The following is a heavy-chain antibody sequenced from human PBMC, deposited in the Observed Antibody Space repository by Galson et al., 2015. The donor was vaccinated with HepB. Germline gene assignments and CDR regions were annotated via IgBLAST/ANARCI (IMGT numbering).Heavy chain of an antibody. Sequence: SLRLSCAASGFTFSDYYMSWIRQAPGKGLEWVSYISSSSSYTNYADYVKGRFTISRDSAKNSLYLQMNSLRAEDTAVYYCARDGSGSTLDYWGQGTLVTVSS. CDR2: ISSSSSYT. V-gene: IGHV3-11*05. CDR1: GFTFSDYY. J-gene: IGHJ4*02. CDR3: ARDGSGSTLDY. D-gene: IGHD3-10*01.